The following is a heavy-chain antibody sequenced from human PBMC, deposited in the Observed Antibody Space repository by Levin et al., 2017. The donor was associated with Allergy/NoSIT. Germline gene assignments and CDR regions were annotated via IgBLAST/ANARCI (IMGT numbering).Heavy chain of an antibody. D-gene: IGHD4-17*01. Sequence: GESLKISCTASGFKFDDYGMSWVRQVPGKGLEWVSGVNWDGRSTGYADSVKGRFTISRDNAKNSLYLQIHSLRVEDTAFYHCARVPPTVTTQNYFDLWGRGTLVTVSS. J-gene: IGHJ4*02. CDR1: GFKFDDYG. V-gene: IGHV3-20*01. CDR3: ARVPPTVTTQNYFDL. CDR2: VNWDGRST.